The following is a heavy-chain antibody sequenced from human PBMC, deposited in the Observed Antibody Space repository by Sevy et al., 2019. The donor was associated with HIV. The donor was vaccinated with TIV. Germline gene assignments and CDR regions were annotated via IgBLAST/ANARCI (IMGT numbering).Heavy chain of an antibody. CDR2: TYYRSKWYN. J-gene: IGHJ4*02. Sequence: QSQTLSLTCAISGDSVSSNSAAWNWIRQSPSRGLEWLGRTYYRSKWYNDYAVSVKSRITINPDTSKNQFSLQLNSVTPEDMAVYYCARALGSSSWYGGYYFDYWGQGTLVTVSS. CDR1: GDSVSSNSAA. V-gene: IGHV6-1*01. D-gene: IGHD6-13*01. CDR3: ARALGSSSWYGGYYFDY.